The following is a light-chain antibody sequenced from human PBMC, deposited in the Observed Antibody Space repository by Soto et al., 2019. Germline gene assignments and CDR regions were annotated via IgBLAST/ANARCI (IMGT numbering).Light chain of an antibody. CDR2: GAS. CDR3: QQYDSSPLT. V-gene: IGKV3-20*01. Sequence: EIVLTQSPGTLSLSPGERATLSCRASQSVSSSYFAWYQQKPGQAPRLLIYGASSRATGTPDRFSGSGSGTDFTLTISRLEPEDFAVYYCQQYDSSPLTFGGGTKVEIK. CDR1: QSVSSSY. J-gene: IGKJ4*01.